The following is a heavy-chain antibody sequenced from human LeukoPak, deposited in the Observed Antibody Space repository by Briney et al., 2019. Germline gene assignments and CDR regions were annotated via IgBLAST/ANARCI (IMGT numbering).Heavy chain of an antibody. CDR3: AKDPTVTTPYYFDY. V-gene: IGHV3-74*01. Sequence: GGSLRLSCAASGFTFSNYWMYWVRQVPGKGLVWVSRISPDGKDTSHADSVKGRFTISRDNAKNTLYLQMNSLRADDTAVYYCAKDPTVTTPYYFDYWGQGTLVTVSS. J-gene: IGHJ4*02. CDR2: ISPDGKDT. CDR1: GFTFSNYW. D-gene: IGHD4-17*01.